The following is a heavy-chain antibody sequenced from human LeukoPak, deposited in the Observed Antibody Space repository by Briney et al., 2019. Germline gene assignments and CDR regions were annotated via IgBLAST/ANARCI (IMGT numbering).Heavy chain of an antibody. D-gene: IGHD6-19*01. CDR2: ITSEGSST. CDR3: ARDWTFQSAGYSSGWYY. V-gene: IGHV3-74*01. Sequence: QPGGSLRLSCAASGFTFSSYWMHWVRQVPGKGLVWVSRITSEGSSTSYADSVKGRFTISRDNAKNTLYLQMNSLRAEDTAVYYCARDWTFQSAGYSSGWYYWGQGTLVTVSS. CDR1: GFTFSSYW. J-gene: IGHJ4*02.